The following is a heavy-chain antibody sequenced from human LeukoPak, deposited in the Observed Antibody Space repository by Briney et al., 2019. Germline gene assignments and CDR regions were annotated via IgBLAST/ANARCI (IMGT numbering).Heavy chain of an antibody. V-gene: IGHV3-23*01. J-gene: IGHJ4*02. CDR2: ISDTGGNI. CDR1: GFTFDSQA. Sequence: GGSLRLSCTASGFTFDSQAMSWVRLTPGKGLEWVAIISDTGGNIYYADSVKGRFTISRDNAKNLLFLQMNSLRAEDTAVYYCARMNYVSTGWGAPFDNWGQGTLVTVSS. CDR3: ARMNYVSTGWGAPFDN. D-gene: IGHD1-7*01.